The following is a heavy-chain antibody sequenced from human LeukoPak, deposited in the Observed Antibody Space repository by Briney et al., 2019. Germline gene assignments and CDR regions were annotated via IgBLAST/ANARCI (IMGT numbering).Heavy chain of an antibody. V-gene: IGHV3-53*01. CDR1: GFTLSSNY. D-gene: IGHD6-19*01. CDR3: ARAPLYSSGYFFAY. J-gene: IGHJ4*02. Sequence: GGSLRLSCAASGFTLSSNYMSWVRQAPGKGLEGASVIYSGGSTYYAASVKGRFTTSRDNSKNTLYLQMNSLRAEDTAVYYCARAPLYSSGYFFAYWGQGTLVTVSS. CDR2: IYSGGST.